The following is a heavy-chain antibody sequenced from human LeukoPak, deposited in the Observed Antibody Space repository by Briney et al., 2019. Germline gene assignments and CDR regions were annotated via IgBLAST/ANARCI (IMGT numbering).Heavy chain of an antibody. CDR2: INHSGST. V-gene: IGHV4-34*01. J-gene: IGHJ4*02. Sequence: PSETLSLTCAVYGGSFSGYYWSWIRQPPGKGLEWIGEINHSGSTNYNPSLKSRVTISVDKSKNQFSLKLSSVTAADTAVYYCARDTTMVRGVIITWGQGTLVTVSS. CDR3: ARDTTMVRGVIIT. CDR1: GGSFSGYY. D-gene: IGHD3-10*01.